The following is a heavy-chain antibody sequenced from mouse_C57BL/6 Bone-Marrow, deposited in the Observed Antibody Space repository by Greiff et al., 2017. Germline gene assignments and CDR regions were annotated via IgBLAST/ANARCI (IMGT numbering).Heavy chain of an antibody. CDR3: ARWIYYGSRRDYFDY. J-gene: IGHJ2*01. D-gene: IGHD1-1*01. CDR2: LDPSDSYT. CDR1: GYTFTSYW. V-gene: IGHV1-50*01. Sequence: VKLQQPGAELVKPGASVKLSCKASGYTFTSYWMQWVKQRPGQGLEWIGELDPSDSYTNYNQKFKGKATLTVDTSSSTAYMQLSSLTSEDSAVYYCARWIYYGSRRDYFDYWGQGTTLTVSS.